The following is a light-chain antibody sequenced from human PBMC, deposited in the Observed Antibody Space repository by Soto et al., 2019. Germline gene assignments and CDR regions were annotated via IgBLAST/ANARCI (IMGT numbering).Light chain of an antibody. V-gene: IGKV3-15*01. CDR1: QSSGSN. Sequence: DIVLTQSPGTLPLSPGERATLSCKTSQSSGSNLAWYQQKLGQAPRLLIYGASTRATGIPARFSGSGSGTEFTLTISSLQSEDFAVYYCQQYNNWPRTFGQGTKVDIK. CDR3: QQYNNWPRT. CDR2: GAS. J-gene: IGKJ1*01.